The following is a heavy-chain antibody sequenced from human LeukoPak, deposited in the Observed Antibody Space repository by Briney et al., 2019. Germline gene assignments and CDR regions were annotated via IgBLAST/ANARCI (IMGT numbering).Heavy chain of an antibody. Sequence: PGGSLRLSCAASGFTFSSYEMNWVRQAPGKGLEWVSYISSSGITIYYADSVKGRFTISRDNAKNSLYLQMNSLRAEDTAVYYCARSGWFGELGFDYWGQGTLVTVSS. CDR1: GFTFSSYE. CDR3: ARSGWFGELGFDY. V-gene: IGHV3-48*03. D-gene: IGHD3-10*01. CDR2: ISSSGITI. J-gene: IGHJ4*02.